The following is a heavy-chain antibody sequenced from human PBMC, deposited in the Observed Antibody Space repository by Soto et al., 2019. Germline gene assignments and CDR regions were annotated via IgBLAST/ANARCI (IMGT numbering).Heavy chain of an antibody. CDR2: INHSGSS. D-gene: IGHD6-13*01. CDR3: ARGAGGSSSYIDY. Sequence: QVQLQEWGAGLLKPSETLSLTCAVYGGSFSGYFWTWISQPPGKGLEWIGEINHSGSSNYNPSLKSRLTISVDTSKSQFSLKLSSLTAADTAVYYCARGAGGSSSYIDYWGQGTLVTVSS. J-gene: IGHJ4*02. V-gene: IGHV4-34*01. CDR1: GGSFSGYF.